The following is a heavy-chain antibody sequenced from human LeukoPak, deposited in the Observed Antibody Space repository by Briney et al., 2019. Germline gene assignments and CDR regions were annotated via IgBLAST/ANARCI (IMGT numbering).Heavy chain of an antibody. Sequence: SVKVSCKASGGTFSSYAISWVRQAPGQGLEWMGGIIPIFGTANYAQKFHGRVTITADKSTSTAYMELSSLRSEDTAVYYCASPAEPYVWGSYRYTLGAFDIWGQGTMVTVSS. V-gene: IGHV1-69*06. J-gene: IGHJ3*02. D-gene: IGHD3-16*02. CDR1: GGTFSSYA. CDR2: IIPIFGTA. CDR3: ASPAEPYVWGSYRYTLGAFDI.